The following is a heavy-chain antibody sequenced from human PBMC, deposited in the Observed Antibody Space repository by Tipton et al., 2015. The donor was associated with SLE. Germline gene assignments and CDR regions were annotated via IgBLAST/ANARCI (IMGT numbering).Heavy chain of an antibody. Sequence: TLSLTCTVSGASITTYYWTWIRQSPDKGLEWIGNIYHSGSTNSNPSLRGRITMSVDASGNLFSLKLSSVTAADTAIYYCASTDHYDTSAYYPYYFDSWGQGMLVTVSS. J-gene: IGHJ4*02. CDR3: ASTDHYDTSAYYPYYFDS. V-gene: IGHV4-59*01. CDR2: IYHSGST. D-gene: IGHD3-22*01. CDR1: GASITTYY.